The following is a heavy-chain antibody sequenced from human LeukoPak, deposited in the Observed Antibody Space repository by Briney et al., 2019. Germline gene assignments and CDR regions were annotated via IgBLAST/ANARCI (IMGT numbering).Heavy chain of an antibody. CDR2: INHSGST. Sequence: PSETLSLTCAVYGGSFSGYYWSWTRQPPGKGLEWIGEINHSGSTDYNPSLKSRVTISVDTSKNQFSLKLSSVTAADTAVYYCARVGITMVRGVSWYYGMDVWGQGTLVTVSS. V-gene: IGHV4-34*01. J-gene: IGHJ6*02. CDR1: GGSFSGYY. CDR3: ARVGITMVRGVSWYYGMDV. D-gene: IGHD3-10*01.